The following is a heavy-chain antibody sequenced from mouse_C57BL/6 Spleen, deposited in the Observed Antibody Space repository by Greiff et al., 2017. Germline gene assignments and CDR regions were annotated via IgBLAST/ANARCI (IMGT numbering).Heavy chain of an antibody. J-gene: IGHJ4*01. V-gene: IGHV1-59*01. CDR3: AIDSSGHPYAMDD. CDR2: IDPSDSYT. Sequence: QVQLQQPGAELVRPGTSVKLSCKASGYTFTSYWMHWVKQRPGQGLEWIGVIDPSDSYTNYNPKFKGKATLTVDTSSSTAYMQLSSLTSEDSAVYYGAIDSSGHPYAMDDWGQGTSVTVSS. D-gene: IGHD3-2*02. CDR1: GYTFTSYW.